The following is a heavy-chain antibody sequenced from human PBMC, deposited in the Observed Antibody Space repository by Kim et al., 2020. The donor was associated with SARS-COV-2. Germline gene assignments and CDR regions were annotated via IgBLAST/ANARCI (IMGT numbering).Heavy chain of an antibody. CDR3: AREDPSGIAGMDV. J-gene: IGHJ6*02. CDR1: GGSIDSRAYY. V-gene: IGHV4-30-4*01. D-gene: IGHD3-10*01. CDR2: NNYSRTT. Sequence: SETLSLTCTVYGGSIDSRAYYWSWVRQRPGGGLEGVGYNNYSRTTYYNPALQSRTSIAVAVSQNQVALKVNSVTAADTAVYFCAREDPSGIAGMDVWGQGDTITVSS.